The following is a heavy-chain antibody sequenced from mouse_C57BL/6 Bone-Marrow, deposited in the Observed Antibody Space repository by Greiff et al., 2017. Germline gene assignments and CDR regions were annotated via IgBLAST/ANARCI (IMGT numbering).Heavy chain of an antibody. V-gene: IGHV1-55*01. CDR3: ARDGDYLGG. D-gene: IGHD2-4*01. CDR2: IYPGSGST. CDR1: GYTFTSYW. Sequence: QVQLQQPGAELVKPGASVKMSCKASGYTFTSYWMTWVKQRPGQGLEWIGDIYPGSGSTNYTEKFKSKATLTVDTSSSTAYMQLSSLTSEDSAVYYCARDGDYLGGWGQGTTVTVAS. J-gene: IGHJ2*01.